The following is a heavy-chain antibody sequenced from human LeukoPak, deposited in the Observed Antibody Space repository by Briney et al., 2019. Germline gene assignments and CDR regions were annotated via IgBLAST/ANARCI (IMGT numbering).Heavy chain of an antibody. D-gene: IGHD1-1*01. CDR1: GGSISSSSYY. CDR3: ARGPGHSFKY. J-gene: IGHJ4*02. CDR2: FYNLGST. Sequence: SETLSLTCTVSGGSISSSSYYWGWIRQPPGKGLDWIGSFYNLGSTYSNPSLKSRVTVSVDISADMSTTRVSLNLKSVTAADMAIYYCARGPGHSFKYWGQGTRVTVSS. V-gene: IGHV4-39*07.